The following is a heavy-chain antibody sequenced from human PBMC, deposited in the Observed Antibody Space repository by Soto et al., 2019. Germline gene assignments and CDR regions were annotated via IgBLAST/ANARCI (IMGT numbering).Heavy chain of an antibody. CDR3: AKARIAVAGTPYFDY. Sequence: GGSLRLSCAASGFTFSSYGMHWVRQAPGKGLEWVAVISYDGSNKYYADSVKGRFTISRDNSKNTLHLQMNSLRAEDTAVYYCAKARIAVAGTPYFDYWGQGTLVTVSS. CDR1: GFTFSSYG. CDR2: ISYDGSNK. J-gene: IGHJ4*02. D-gene: IGHD6-19*01. V-gene: IGHV3-30*18.